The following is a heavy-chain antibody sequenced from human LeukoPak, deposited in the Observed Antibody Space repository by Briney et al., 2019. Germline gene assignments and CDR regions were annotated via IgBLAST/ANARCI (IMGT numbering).Heavy chain of an antibody. J-gene: IGHJ3*02. CDR3: ALGGGYDGTGAFDI. D-gene: IGHD3-16*01. V-gene: IGHV4-4*07. CDR2: IYTSGST. CDR1: GGSISSYY. Sequence: SETLSLTCTVSGGSISSYYWSWIRQPAGKGLEWIGRIYTSGSTNYNPSLKSRVTMSVDTSKNQFSLKLSSVTAAGTAVYYGALGGGYDGTGAFDIWGQGTMVTVSS.